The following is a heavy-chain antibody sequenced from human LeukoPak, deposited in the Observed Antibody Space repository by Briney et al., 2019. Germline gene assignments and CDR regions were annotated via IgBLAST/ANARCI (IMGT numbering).Heavy chain of an antibody. D-gene: IGHD2-15*01. CDR1: RFTFNTYA. J-gene: IGHJ4*02. Sequence: PGGSLRLSCVASRFTFNTYAVNWVRQAPGKGLEWVSAISSNGDFTYYADSVRGRFTISRDNSKNTVFLQMNGLRADDRAVYYCATVKRDCSGGTRYSYDYWGQGTLVTVSS. CDR3: ATVKRDCSGGTRYSYDY. CDR2: ISSNGDFT. V-gene: IGHV3-23*01.